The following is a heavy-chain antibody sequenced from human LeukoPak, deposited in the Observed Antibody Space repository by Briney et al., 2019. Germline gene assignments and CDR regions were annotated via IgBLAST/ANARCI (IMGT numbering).Heavy chain of an antibody. Sequence: KPSETLSLTCAVYGGSFSGYYWSWIRQPPGKGLEWIGEINHSGSTNYNPSLKSRVTISVDTSKNQFSLKLSSVTAADTAVYYCARGSMAGPLLNWFDPWGQGTLVTVSS. D-gene: IGHD5-24*01. CDR3: ARGSMAGPLLNWFDP. V-gene: IGHV4-34*01. J-gene: IGHJ5*02. CDR1: GGSFSGYY. CDR2: INHSGST.